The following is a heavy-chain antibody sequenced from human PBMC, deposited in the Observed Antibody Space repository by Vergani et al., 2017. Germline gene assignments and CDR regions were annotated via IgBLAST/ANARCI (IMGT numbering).Heavy chain of an antibody. Sequence: QVQLVQSGAEVKKPGSSVKVSCKASGGTFSSYAISWVRQAPGQGLEWMGGIIPIFGTANYAQKFQGRVTITADESTSTDYMELSSRRSEDTAVYYCARAYSVRGVIVPYYYYYMDVWGKGTTVTVSS. D-gene: IGHD3-10*02. CDR1: GGTFSSYA. CDR3: ARAYSVRGVIVPYYYYYMDV. CDR2: IIPIFGTA. J-gene: IGHJ6*03. V-gene: IGHV1-69*01.